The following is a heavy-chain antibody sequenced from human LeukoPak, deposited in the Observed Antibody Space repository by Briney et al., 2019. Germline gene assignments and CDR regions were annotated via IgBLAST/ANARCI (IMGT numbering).Heavy chain of an antibody. V-gene: IGHV3-23*01. CDR3: AKDPVAVWYNWNDGFDY. J-gene: IGHJ4*02. CDR2: ISGSGGST. Sequence: GGSLRLSCAASGFTFSSYAMSWVRQAPGKGLEWVSAISGSGGSTYYADSVKGRFTISRDKSKNTLYLQMNSLRAEDTAVYHCAKDPVAVWYNWNDGFDYWGQGTLVTVSS. D-gene: IGHD1-1*01. CDR1: GFTFSSYA.